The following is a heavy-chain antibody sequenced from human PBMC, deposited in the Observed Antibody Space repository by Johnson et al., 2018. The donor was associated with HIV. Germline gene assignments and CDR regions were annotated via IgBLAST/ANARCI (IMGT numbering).Heavy chain of an antibody. Sequence: VQLVESGGGLVKPGGSLRLSCAASGFTFSNAWMSWVRQAPGKGLEWVSVIYSGGSTYYADSVKGRFTISRDNSKNTLYLQMNSLRAEDTAVYYCARERIAAAGLDAFDIWGQGTMVTVSS. J-gene: IGHJ3*02. V-gene: IGHV3-66*02. CDR3: ARERIAAAGLDAFDI. CDR1: GFTFSNAW. D-gene: IGHD6-13*01. CDR2: IYSGGST.